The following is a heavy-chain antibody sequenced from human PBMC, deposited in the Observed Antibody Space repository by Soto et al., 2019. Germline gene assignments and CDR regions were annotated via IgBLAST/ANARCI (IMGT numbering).Heavy chain of an antibody. CDR3: EPARLVPSDYGMEV. CDR2: IWFDGSKK. D-gene: IGHD6-6*01. Sequence: QMQLVESVGGVVQPGRSLRLSCAASGFTFRSYGIHWVRQAPGKGLEWVALIWFDGSKKYYVDSVKGRFAVSRDKSKNTLYLQMNSLRVEDTAVYYCEPARLVPSDYGMEVWGQGTTVTVSS. CDR1: GFTFRSYG. V-gene: IGHV3-33*01. J-gene: IGHJ6*02.